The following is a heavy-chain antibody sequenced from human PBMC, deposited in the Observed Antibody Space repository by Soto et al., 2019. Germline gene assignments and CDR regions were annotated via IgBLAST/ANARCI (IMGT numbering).Heavy chain of an antibody. J-gene: IGHJ4*02. CDR1: GFTFSSYW. CDR2: IKKDGSET. V-gene: IGHV3-7*01. D-gene: IGHD2-2*01. CDR3: ASGIPAARGRAAQK. Sequence: EVQLVESGGGLVQPGGSLRLSCATSGFTFSSYWMTWVRQAPGKGLEWVANIKKDGSETYYVDSVRGRFTISRDNAKNSLYLKRNAVGAGDRAVYYWASGIPAARGRAAQKGGQEPLVPV.